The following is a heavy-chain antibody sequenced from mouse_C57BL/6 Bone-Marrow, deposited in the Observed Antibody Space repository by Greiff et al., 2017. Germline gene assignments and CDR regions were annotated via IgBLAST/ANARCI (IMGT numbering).Heavy chain of an antibody. V-gene: IGHV1-64*01. J-gene: IGHJ2*01. CDR1: GYTFTSYW. D-gene: IGHD1-1*01. Sequence: QVQLQQPGAELVKPGASVKLSCTASGYTFTSYWMHWVKQRPGQGLEWIGMIHPNSGSTNYNEKFKGKATLTVDKSASTAYMQLSSLTSEDSAVYYCARGLYYGSTGFDYWGQGTTLTVSS. CDR2: IHPNSGST. CDR3: ARGLYYGSTGFDY.